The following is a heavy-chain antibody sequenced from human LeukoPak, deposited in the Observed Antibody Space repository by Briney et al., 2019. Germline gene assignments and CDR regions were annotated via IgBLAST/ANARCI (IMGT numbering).Heavy chain of an antibody. D-gene: IGHD3-22*01. V-gene: IGHV1-69*04. CDR3: ASEDLTYYYDSSGYGHFQH. CDR2: TIPILGIA. J-gene: IGHJ1*01. CDR1: GGTFSSYA. Sequence: GASVKVSCKASGGTFSSYAISWVRQAPGQGLEWMGRTIPILGIANYAQKFQGRVTITADKSTSTAYMELSSLRSEDTAVYYCASEDLTYYYDSSGYGHFQHWGQGTLVTVSS.